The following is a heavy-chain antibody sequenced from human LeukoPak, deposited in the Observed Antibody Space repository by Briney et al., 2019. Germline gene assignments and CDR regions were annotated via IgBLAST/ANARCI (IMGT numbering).Heavy chain of an antibody. D-gene: IGHD3-22*01. CDR2: ISSSSTYI. Sequence: SGGSLRLSCAASGFTFSTYSMNWVRQAPGKGLEWVSSISSSSTYIYYSDSVKGRFTISRDNPKNSLYLQMNSLRAEDTAVYYSARISLSYDSSGYYCDYWGQGTLVTVSS. CDR3: ARISLSYDSSGYYCDY. V-gene: IGHV3-21*01. J-gene: IGHJ4*02. CDR1: GFTFSTYS.